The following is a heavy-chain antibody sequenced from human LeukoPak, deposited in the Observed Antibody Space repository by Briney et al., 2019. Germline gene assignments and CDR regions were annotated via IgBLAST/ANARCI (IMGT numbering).Heavy chain of an antibody. V-gene: IGHV3-23*01. CDR2: ISGSGGST. Sequence: GGSLRLSCAASGFTFSSYAMSWVRQAPGKGLEWVSAISGSGGSTYYADSVKGRFTISRDNSKNTLYLQMNSLRAEDTAVYYCAKGRTYYYGSGSYEIDYWGQGTLVTVSS. J-gene: IGHJ4*02. CDR3: AKGRTYYYGSGSYEIDY. D-gene: IGHD3-10*01. CDR1: GFTFSSYA.